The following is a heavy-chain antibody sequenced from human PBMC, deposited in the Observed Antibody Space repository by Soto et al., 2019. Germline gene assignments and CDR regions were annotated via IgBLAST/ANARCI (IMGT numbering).Heavy chain of an antibody. CDR1: GFTFSSYG. J-gene: IGHJ4*02. CDR2: IWYDGSNK. V-gene: IGHV3-33*01. D-gene: IGHD3-22*01. Sequence: GGSLRLSCAASGFTFSSYGMHWVRQAPGKGLEWVAVIWYDGSNKYYADSVKGRFTISRDNSKNTLYLQMNSLRAEDTAVYYCARDPDDSSGYYSPYFDYWGQGTLVTVSS. CDR3: ARDPDDSSGYYSPYFDY.